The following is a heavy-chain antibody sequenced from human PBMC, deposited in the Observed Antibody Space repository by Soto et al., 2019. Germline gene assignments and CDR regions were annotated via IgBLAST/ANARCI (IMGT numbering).Heavy chain of an antibody. Sequence: ASETLSLTCAVYGGSFSGYYWSWIRQPPGKGLEWIGEINHSGSTNYNPSLKSRVTISVDTSKNQFSLKLSSVTAADTAVYYCRGIVVAPYYYFDYWGQGTLVTVSS. CDR3: RGIVVAPYYYFDY. V-gene: IGHV4-34*01. CDR1: GGSFSGYY. CDR2: INHSGST. J-gene: IGHJ4*02. D-gene: IGHD3-22*01.